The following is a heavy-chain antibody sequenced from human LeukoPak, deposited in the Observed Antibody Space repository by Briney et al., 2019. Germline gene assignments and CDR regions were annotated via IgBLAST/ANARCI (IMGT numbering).Heavy chain of an antibody. CDR1: GFTFSSYA. Sequence: PGGSLRLSCAASGFTFSSYAMSWVRQAPGKGLEWVSVISHNGDITRYADSVKGRFTISRDNSKSSLYLQMNSLRADDTAVYYCARVPGPNWFDPWGQGTLVTVSS. V-gene: IGHV3-23*01. CDR3: ARVPGPNWFDP. CDR2: ISHNGDIT. J-gene: IGHJ5*02.